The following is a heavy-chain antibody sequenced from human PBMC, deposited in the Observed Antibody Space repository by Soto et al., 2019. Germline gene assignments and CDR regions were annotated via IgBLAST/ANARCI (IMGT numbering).Heavy chain of an antibody. D-gene: IGHD2-21*02. CDR2: INAGNGNT. CDR3: ARSTVVVTALDY. V-gene: IGHV1-3*01. J-gene: IGHJ4*02. Sequence: ASVKVSSEASGFSFTSYAQHWVRQSPGQRLEWMGWINAGNGNTKYSQKFQGRVTITRDTSASTAYMELSSLRSEDTAVYYCARSTVVVTALDYWGQGTLDTVSS. CDR1: GFSFTSYA.